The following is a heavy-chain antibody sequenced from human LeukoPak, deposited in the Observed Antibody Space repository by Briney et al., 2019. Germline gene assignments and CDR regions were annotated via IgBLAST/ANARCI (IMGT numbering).Heavy chain of an antibody. J-gene: IGHJ6*02. Sequence: PSETLSLTCAVYGGSFSGHYWSWLRQPPGKGLEWIGEIDDGGSTNYNPSLKSRLTILLDTSKNQFSLKVSSVTAADTAVYYCARGKRTVTTFRVFDYAMDVWGQGTTVTVSS. CDR3: ARGKRTVTTFRVFDYAMDV. V-gene: IGHV4-34*01. CDR1: GGSFSGHY. CDR2: IDDGGST. D-gene: IGHD4-11*01.